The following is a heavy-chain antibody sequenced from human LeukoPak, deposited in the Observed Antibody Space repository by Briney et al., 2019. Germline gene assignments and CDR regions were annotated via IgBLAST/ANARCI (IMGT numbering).Heavy chain of an antibody. J-gene: IGHJ4*02. D-gene: IGHD3-3*01. V-gene: IGHV3-30*02. CDR3: AKTPLRFLEWLLGD. Sequence: GGSLRLSCAASGFTFSSYGMHWVRQAPGKGLEWVAFIRYDGSNKYYADSVKGRFTISRDNSKNTLYLQMNSLRAEDTAVYYCAKTPLRFLEWLLGDWGQGTLVTVSS. CDR1: GFTFSSYG. CDR2: IRYDGSNK.